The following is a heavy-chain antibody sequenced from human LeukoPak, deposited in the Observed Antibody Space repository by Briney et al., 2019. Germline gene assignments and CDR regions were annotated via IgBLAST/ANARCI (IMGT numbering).Heavy chain of an antibody. CDR3: ARDRPPRYSSSWYGPPPRDRATFFDY. D-gene: IGHD6-13*01. J-gene: IGHJ4*02. V-gene: IGHV1-2*02. Sequence: GASVKVSCKASGYTITGYYMHWVRQAPGQGLEWMGWINPNSGGTNYAQKFQGRVTMTRDTSISTAYMELSRLRSDDTAVYYCARDRPPRYSSSWYGPPPRDRATFFDYWGQGTLVTVSS. CDR1: GYTITGYY. CDR2: INPNSGGT.